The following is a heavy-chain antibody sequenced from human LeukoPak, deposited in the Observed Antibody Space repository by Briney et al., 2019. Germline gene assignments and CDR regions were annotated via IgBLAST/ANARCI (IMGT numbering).Heavy chain of an antibody. J-gene: IGHJ4*02. V-gene: IGHV3-23*01. D-gene: IGHD3-22*01. CDR3: AKDQPYYDSSGYYYSSFDY. CDR1: RVTLCSYA. CDR2: ICGSGGGI. Sequence: GGSLRLSSAASRVTLCSYAMSWVRPGPGKGRGWVSDICGSGGGIYYADSVKGRFTISRDNSKNTLYLQMNSLRAEDTAVYYCAKDQPYYDSSGYYYSSFDYWGQGTLVTVSS.